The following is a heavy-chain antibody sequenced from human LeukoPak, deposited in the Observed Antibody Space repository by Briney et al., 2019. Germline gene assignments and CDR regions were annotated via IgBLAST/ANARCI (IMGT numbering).Heavy chain of an antibody. D-gene: IGHD3-16*02. V-gene: IGHV4-39*07. CDR3: ASLSVTLGGVIDFDY. CDR1: GGSISSTSYY. Sequence: SETLSLTCTVAGGSISSTSYYWGWIRQPPGKGLEWIGSIYYTGSTYYNPPLKSRVTISVDTSKDQFSLKLSSVTAADTAVYYCASLSVTLGGVIDFDYWGQGTLVTVSS. CDR2: IYYTGST. J-gene: IGHJ4*02.